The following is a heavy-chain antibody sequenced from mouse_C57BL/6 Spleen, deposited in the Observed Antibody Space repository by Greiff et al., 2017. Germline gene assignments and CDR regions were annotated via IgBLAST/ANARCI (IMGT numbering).Heavy chain of an antibody. J-gene: IGHJ3*01. V-gene: IGHV2-6*03. CDR3: ARPGHDYDGFAY. Sequence: QVQLQQSGPGLVAPSQSLSITCTVSGFSLTSYGVHWVRQPPGKGLEWLVVIWSDGSTTYNSALKSRLSISKDNAKSQVFLKMNSLQTDDTAMYXCARPGHDYDGFAYWGQGTLVTVSA. D-gene: IGHD2-4*01. CDR2: IWSDGST. CDR1: GFSLTSYG.